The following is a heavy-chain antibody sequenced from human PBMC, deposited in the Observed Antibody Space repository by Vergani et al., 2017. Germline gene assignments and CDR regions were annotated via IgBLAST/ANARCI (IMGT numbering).Heavy chain of an antibody. CDR1: GGSISSYY. CDR3: ARNRDGYNWYYYMEV. V-gene: IGHV4-59*08. J-gene: IGHJ6*03. D-gene: IGHD5-24*01. CDR2: IYYSGST. Sequence: QVQLQESGPGLVKPSETLSLTCTVSGGSISSYYWSWIRQPPGKGLEWIGYIYYSGSTNYNPSLKSRVTISVDTSKNQFSLKLSSVTAADTAVYYCARNRDGYNWYYYMEVWGKGTTVTVSS.